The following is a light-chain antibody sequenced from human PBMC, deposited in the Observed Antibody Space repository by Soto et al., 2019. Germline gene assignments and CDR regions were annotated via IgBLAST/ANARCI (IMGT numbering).Light chain of an antibody. CDR2: EVT. CDR3: SSFASSNTGV. V-gene: IGLV2-8*01. J-gene: IGLJ3*02. Sequence: QSALTQPPSASGSPGQSVTISCTGTSSDVGAYNYVSWYQQHAGKAPKLVMYEVTKRPSGVPDRFSGSKSANTASRTVSGLQAEDEADYYCSSFASSNTGVFGGGTKLTVL. CDR1: SSDVGAYNY.